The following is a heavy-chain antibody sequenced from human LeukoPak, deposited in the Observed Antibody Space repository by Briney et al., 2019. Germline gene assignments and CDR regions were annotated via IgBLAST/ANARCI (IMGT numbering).Heavy chain of an antibody. CDR2: IYYSGST. CDR1: GGSISSYY. V-gene: IGHV4-59*08. D-gene: IGHD4-17*01. J-gene: IGHJ4*02. Sequence: SETLSLTCTVSGGSISSYYWSWIRQPPGKGLEWIGYIYYSGSTNYNPSLKSRVTISVDTSKYQFSLKLSSVTAADTAVYYCAATVTALGYFDYWGQGTLVTVSS. CDR3: AATVTALGYFDY.